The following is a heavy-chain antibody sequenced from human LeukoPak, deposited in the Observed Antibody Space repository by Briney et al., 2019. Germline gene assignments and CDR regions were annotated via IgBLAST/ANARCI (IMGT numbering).Heavy chain of an antibody. Sequence: GGSLRLSCAASGFTFSSYGMHWVRQAPGKGPEWVAVISYDGSNKYYADSVKGRFTISRDNSKNTLYLQMNSLRAEDTAVYYCAKDRLTMTHRRLGIIGYWGQGTLVTVSS. D-gene: IGHD3-22*01. V-gene: IGHV3-30*18. CDR3: AKDRLTMTHRRLGIIGY. CDR2: ISYDGSNK. J-gene: IGHJ4*02. CDR1: GFTFSSYG.